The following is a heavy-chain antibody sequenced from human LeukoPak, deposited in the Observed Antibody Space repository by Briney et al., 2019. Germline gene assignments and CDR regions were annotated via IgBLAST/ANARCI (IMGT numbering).Heavy chain of an antibody. D-gene: IGHD6-13*01. J-gene: IGHJ4*02. CDR3: AKSSSWYFDY. Sequence: GGSLRLSCAASGFTFSSYGMHWVRQAPGKGLEWVAVISYDGSNKYYADSVKGRFTISRDNSKNTLYPQMNSLRAEDTAVYYCAKSSSWYFDYWGQGTLVTVSS. CDR1: GFTFSSYG. CDR2: ISYDGSNK. V-gene: IGHV3-30*18.